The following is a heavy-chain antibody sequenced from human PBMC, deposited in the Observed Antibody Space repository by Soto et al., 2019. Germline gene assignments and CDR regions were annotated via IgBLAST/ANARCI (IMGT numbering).Heavy chain of an antibody. J-gene: IGHJ5*02. V-gene: IGHV1-3*01. CDR1: GYTFTSYA. CDR2: INAGNGNT. Sequence: ASVKVSCKASGYTFTSYAMHWVRQAPGQRLEWMGWINAGNGNTKYSQKFQGRVTITRDTSASTAYMELSSLRSEDTAVYYCAGDLRPRGELFDPWGQGTLVTVAS. CDR3: AGDLRPRGELFDP. D-gene: IGHD1-7*01.